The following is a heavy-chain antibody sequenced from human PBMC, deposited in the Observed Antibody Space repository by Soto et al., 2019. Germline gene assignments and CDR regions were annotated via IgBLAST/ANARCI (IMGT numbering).Heavy chain of an antibody. J-gene: IGHJ3*01. V-gene: IGHV3-23*01. CDR2: ISGSGGST. CDR3: AKHGVPTAFDV. CDR1: GFTFIDHA. D-gene: IGHD3-3*01. Sequence: PGGSLRLSCAASGFTFIDHAMTWVRQAPGKGLEWVSGISGSGGSTDYADSVKGRFTISRDNSKNTLYLQINSLRAEDTAIYYCAKHGVPTAFDVWGQGTMVTVSS.